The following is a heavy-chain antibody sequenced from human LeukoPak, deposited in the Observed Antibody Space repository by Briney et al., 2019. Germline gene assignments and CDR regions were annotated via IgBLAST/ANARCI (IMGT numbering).Heavy chain of an antibody. CDR1: GGSFSGYY. J-gene: IGHJ5*02. CDR2: INHSGST. D-gene: IGHD3-3*01. CDR3: ARLHIRITIFGVVGGRGYWFDP. Sequence: SETLSLTCAVYGGSFSGYYWSWIRQPPGKGLEWIGEINHSGSTNYNPSLKSRVTISVDTSKNQFSLKLSSVTAADTAVYYCARLHIRITIFGVVGGRGYWFDPWGQGTLVTVSS. V-gene: IGHV4-34*01.